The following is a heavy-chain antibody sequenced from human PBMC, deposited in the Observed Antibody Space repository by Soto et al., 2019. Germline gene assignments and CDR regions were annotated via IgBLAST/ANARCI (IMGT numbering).Heavy chain of an antibody. V-gene: IGHV3-53*01. CDR1: GFTVSNNY. Sequence: EVQLVESGGGLIQPGGSLRLSCAVSGFTVSNNYMSWVRQAPGKGLEGVSVIYSGGYTAYGDSVKGRFTISRDNSKNTLYFQKKALGPGDRAVFYGGTARGGGGYWGQGTLVTVSS. J-gene: IGHJ4*02. CDR3: GTARGGGGY. CDR2: IYSGGYT. D-gene: IGHD3-10*01.